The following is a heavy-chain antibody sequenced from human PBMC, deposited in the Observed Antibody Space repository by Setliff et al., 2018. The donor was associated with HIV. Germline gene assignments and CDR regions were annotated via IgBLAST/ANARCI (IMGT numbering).Heavy chain of an antibody. V-gene: IGHV3-11*04. Sequence: GGSLRLSCTASGFTFSDYYMSWIRQSPGKGLEWISYISSSGTTIYHADSVKGRFTLSRDTSKNTLFLQMNSLRPEDAAVYYCARVRLYNTALDYWGQGTLVTVSS. CDR3: ARVRLYNTALDY. J-gene: IGHJ4*02. CDR1: GFTFSDYY. CDR2: ISSSGTTI. D-gene: IGHD3-3*01.